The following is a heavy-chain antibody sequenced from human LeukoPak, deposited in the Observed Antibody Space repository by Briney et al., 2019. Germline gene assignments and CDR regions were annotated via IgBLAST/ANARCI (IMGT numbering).Heavy chain of an antibody. V-gene: IGHV3-7*01. CDR1: GLTFRNFW. D-gene: IGHD3-10*01. CDR3: ARSYGHSIDY. J-gene: IGHJ4*02. Sequence: GGSLRLSCAASGLTFRNFWMCWVRQAPGKGLEWAATIKQDGSGQYYVDSVKGRFTISRDNAQNSLYLQMNNLRAEDTAVYYCARSYGHSIDYWGQGALVTVSS. CDR2: IKQDGSGQ.